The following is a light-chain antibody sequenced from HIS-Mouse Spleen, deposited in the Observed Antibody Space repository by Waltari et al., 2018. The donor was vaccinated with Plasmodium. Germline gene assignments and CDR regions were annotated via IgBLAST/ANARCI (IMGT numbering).Light chain of an antibody. CDR3: CSYAGSSTYV. CDR1: SSAVGSYNL. J-gene: IGLJ1*01. V-gene: IGLV2-23*01. Sequence: QSALTQPASVSGSPGQSITISCTGTSSAVGSYNLVSWYQQHPGKAPKLRIYEGSKRPSGVSNRFSGSKSGNTASLTSSGLQAEDEADYYCCSYAGSSTYVFGTGTKVTVL. CDR2: EGS.